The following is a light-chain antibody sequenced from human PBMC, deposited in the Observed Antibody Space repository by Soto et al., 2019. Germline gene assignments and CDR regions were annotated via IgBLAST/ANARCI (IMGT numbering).Light chain of an antibody. CDR3: CSSGGSPTYV. V-gene: IGLV2-23*02. CDR1: SSNVGSYKL. CDR2: EVN. J-gene: IGLJ1*01. Sequence: QSVLTQPASASGSPGQSITISCTGTSSNVGSYKLVSWYQQHPGKAPKLMIFEVNKRPSGVSNRFSGSESGNTASLTISGLKVEDEADYYCCSSGGSPTYVFGTGTKVTV.